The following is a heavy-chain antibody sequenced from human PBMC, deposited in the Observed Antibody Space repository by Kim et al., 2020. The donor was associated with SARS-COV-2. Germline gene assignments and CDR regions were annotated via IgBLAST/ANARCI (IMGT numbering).Heavy chain of an antibody. D-gene: IGHD2-15*01. CDR2: SRDKANSYST. CDR3: TRRIFDAFDI. Sequence: GGSLRLSCAASGLNFSDHYMDWVRQAPGKGLEWVGRSRDKANSYSTEYAASVKGRFIISRDHSQNSVYLQMNSLKAGDTAVYYCTRRIFDAFDIWGQGAMVTVSS. CDR1: GLNFSDHY. V-gene: IGHV3-72*01. J-gene: IGHJ3*02.